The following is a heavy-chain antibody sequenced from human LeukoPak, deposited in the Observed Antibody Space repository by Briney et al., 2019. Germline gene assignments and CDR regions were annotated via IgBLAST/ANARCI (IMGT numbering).Heavy chain of an antibody. Sequence: GASVKVSCKASGYTFTSYGISWVRQAPGQGLEWMGWISAYNGNTNYAQKLQGRVTMTTDTSTSTAYMELRSLRSDDTAVYYCARDRILRSSTSCYAYWGQGTLVTVSS. J-gene: IGHJ4*02. CDR2: ISAYNGNT. V-gene: IGHV1-18*01. D-gene: IGHD2-2*01. CDR1: GYTFTSYG. CDR3: ARDRILRSSTSCYAY.